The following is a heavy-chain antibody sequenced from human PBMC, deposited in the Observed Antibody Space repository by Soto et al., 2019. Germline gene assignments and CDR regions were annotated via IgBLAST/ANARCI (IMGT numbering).Heavy chain of an antibody. CDR1: GYNFATYW. D-gene: IGHD4-17*01. V-gene: IGHV5-51*01. CDR3: ARHGFYGDYASNYFDP. Sequence: GGSLKISCEGFGYNFATYWIAWVRQMPGKGLEYMGIIYPGDSDSRYSPSFQGQVTFSADKSISTAYMQWSSLKASDTAMYYCARHGFYGDYASNYFDPWGQGTLVTV. J-gene: IGHJ5*02. CDR2: IYPGDSDS.